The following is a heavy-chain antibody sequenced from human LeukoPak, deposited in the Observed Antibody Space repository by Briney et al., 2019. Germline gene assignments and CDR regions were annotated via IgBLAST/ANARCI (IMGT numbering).Heavy chain of an antibody. Sequence: PGGSLRLSCAASGFTFSNYPMNWVRQTPGKGLEWVSAINGRGDYTEYADSVRGRFTVSRDNSQDTLYLQTHSLGVDDTAVYYCANTLARTAMLYWGQGTLVTVSS. J-gene: IGHJ4*02. CDR1: GFTFSNYP. D-gene: IGHD5-18*01. CDR3: ANTLARTAMLY. CDR2: INGRGDYT. V-gene: IGHV3-23*01.